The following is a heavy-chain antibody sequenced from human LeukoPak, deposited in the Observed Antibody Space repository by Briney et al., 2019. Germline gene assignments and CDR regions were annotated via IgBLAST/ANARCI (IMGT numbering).Heavy chain of an antibody. Sequence: GGSLRLSCAASGFTFDDYALHWVRQAPGKGLEWVSGISWNSGSIGYADSVKGRFTISRDNAKNSLYLQMNSLRAEDTALYYCAKLNVDIVATISFESWGQGTLVTVSS. D-gene: IGHD5-12*01. CDR1: GFTFDDYA. CDR3: AKLNVDIVATISFES. CDR2: ISWNSGSI. V-gene: IGHV3-9*01. J-gene: IGHJ4*02.